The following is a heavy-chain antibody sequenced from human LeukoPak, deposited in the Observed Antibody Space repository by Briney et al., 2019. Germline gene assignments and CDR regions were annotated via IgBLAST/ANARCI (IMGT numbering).Heavy chain of an antibody. V-gene: IGHV3-15*01. CDR2: IKSKTDGGTT. J-gene: IGHJ4*02. CDR1: GSTFSSYW. D-gene: IGHD3-16*02. CDR3: TTLYSPRVGY. Sequence: QPGGSLRLSCAASGSTFSSYWMSWVRQAPGKGLEWVGRIKSKTDGGTTDYAAPVKGRFTISRDDSKNTLHLQMNSLKTEDTAVYYCTTLYSPRVGYWGQGTLVTVSS.